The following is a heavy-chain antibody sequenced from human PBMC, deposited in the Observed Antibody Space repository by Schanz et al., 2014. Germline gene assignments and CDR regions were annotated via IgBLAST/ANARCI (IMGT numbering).Heavy chain of an antibody. D-gene: IGHD3-10*01. V-gene: IGHV3-21*01. CDR2: ISSSGSYI. J-gene: IGHJ4*02. Sequence: DLVESGGGLIQRGESLRLSCSASGFSFSSYSMNWVRQAPGKGLEWVSSISSSGSYIHYADSVKGRFTISRENAKNTLYLQMNSLRAEDTAVYYCARANYRRKINFDYWGRGTLVTVSS. CDR3: ARANYRRKINFDY. CDR1: GFSFSSYS.